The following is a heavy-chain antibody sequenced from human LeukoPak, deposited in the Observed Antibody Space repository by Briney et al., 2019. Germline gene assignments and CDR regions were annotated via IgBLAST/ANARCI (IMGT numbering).Heavy chain of an antibody. CDR3: VRSLAD. J-gene: IGHJ4*02. V-gene: IGHV3-72*01. CDR2: IRNQASSYTT. Sequence: PGASLQISCAASGFTFSDHYMDWVRQAPGKGLEWVGRIRNQASSYTTEYAASVKGRFTLSRDDSKSSLFVQMNSLKTEDTAVYFCVRSLADWGQGTQVTVSS. D-gene: IGHD6-19*01. CDR1: GFTFSDHY.